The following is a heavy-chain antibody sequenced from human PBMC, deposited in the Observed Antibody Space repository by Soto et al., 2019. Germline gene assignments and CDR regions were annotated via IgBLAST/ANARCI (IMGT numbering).Heavy chain of an antibody. CDR1: GGTFSSYA. CDR2: IIPIFGTA. D-gene: IGHD2-15*01. J-gene: IGHJ5*02. V-gene: IGHV1-69*13. Sequence: GASVTVSCTASGGTFSSYAISWVRQAPGQGLEWMGGIIPIFGTANYAQKFQGRVTITADESTSTAYMELSSLRSEDTAVYYCAPKPLGYCSGGSCPLDPTNWFDPWGQGTLVTVSS. CDR3: APKPLGYCSGGSCPLDPTNWFDP.